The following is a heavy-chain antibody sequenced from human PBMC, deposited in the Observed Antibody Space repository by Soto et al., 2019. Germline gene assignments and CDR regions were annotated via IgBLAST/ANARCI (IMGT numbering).Heavy chain of an antibody. CDR3: ASPPVWGCSGGSCYSGAFDI. Sequence: QVQLVQSGAEVKKPGASVKVSCKASGYTFTSYAMHWVRQAPGQRLEWMGWINAGNGNTKYSQKFQGRVTITRDTSASTAYMELSSLRSEDTAVYYCASPPVWGCSGGSCYSGAFDIWGQGTMVTVSS. J-gene: IGHJ3*02. D-gene: IGHD2-15*01. CDR1: GYTFTSYA. CDR2: INAGNGNT. V-gene: IGHV1-3*01.